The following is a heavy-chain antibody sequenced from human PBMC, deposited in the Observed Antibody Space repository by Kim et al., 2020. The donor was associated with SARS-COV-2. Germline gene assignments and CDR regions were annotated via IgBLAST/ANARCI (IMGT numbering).Heavy chain of an antibody. CDR1: GGTFSSYA. Sequence: SVKVSCKASGGTFSSYAISWVRQAPGQGLEWMGRIIPILGIANYAQKFQGRVTITADKSTSTAYMEMSSLRSEDTAVYYCAREPYPGGRGGNPFDCWGQ. V-gene: IGHV1-69*04. CDR3: AREPYPGGRGGNPFDC. CDR2: IIPILGIA. J-gene: IGHJ4*02. D-gene: IGHD3-10*01.